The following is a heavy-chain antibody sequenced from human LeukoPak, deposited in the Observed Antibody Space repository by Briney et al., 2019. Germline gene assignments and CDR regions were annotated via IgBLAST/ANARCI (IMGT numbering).Heavy chain of an antibody. CDR2: ISSSSSDI. J-gene: IGHJ4*02. V-gene: IGHV3-21*06. D-gene: IGHD6-19*01. CDR1: GFTFSSYS. Sequence: PGGSLRLSCAASGFTFSSYSMNWVRQAPGKGLEWVSSISSSSSDIYYADSVKGRFTISRDNAKNTLYLQMNSLRAEDSAMYYCARGQQWLKDYWGQGTLVTVSS. CDR3: ARGQQWLKDY.